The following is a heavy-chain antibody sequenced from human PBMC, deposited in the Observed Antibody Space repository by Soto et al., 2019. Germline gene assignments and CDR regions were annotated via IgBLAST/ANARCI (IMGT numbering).Heavy chain of an antibody. D-gene: IGHD3-10*01. Sequence: SGGSLRLSCAASGFTFSSYAMHWVRQAPGKGLEWVAVISYDGSNKYYADSVKGRFTISRDNSKNTLYLQMNSLRAEDTAVYYCAREGINGSGSYYNPAYGMDVWGQGTTVTVSS. CDR1: GFTFSSYA. V-gene: IGHV3-30-3*01. CDR3: AREGINGSGSYYNPAYGMDV. CDR2: ISYDGSNK. J-gene: IGHJ6*02.